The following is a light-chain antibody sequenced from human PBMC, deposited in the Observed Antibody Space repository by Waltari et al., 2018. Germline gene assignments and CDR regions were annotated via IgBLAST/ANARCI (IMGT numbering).Light chain of an antibody. CDR3: QVWHADIDPGV. CDR2: YDS. Sequence: SYVLTQPPSVSVAPGETASITCGGDNLGSYSVHWYQQKPGQAPVLVIFYDSDRPSGSPARFSGSNAGNTATLTSTSVEAGDEARYYCQVWHADIDPGVFGTGTEVTVL. V-gene: IGLV3-21*04. J-gene: IGLJ1*01. CDR1: NLGSYS.